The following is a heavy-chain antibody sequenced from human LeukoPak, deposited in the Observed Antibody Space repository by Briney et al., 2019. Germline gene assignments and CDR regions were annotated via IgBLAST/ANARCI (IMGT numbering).Heavy chain of an antibody. Sequence: PGGSLRLSCVVSGFTVSTNYMSCVRQAPGKGLEWVSLIYSGGSTYYADSVKGRFIISRDNSKNTLYLQMNSLRAEDTAVYYCARVGQWLSYYFDYWGQGTLVTVSS. CDR3: ARVGQWLSYYFDY. D-gene: IGHD6-19*01. V-gene: IGHV3-66*01. CDR1: GFTVSTNY. J-gene: IGHJ4*02. CDR2: IYSGGST.